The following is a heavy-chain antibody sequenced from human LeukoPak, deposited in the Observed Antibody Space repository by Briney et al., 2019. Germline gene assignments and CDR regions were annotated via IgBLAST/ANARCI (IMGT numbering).Heavy chain of an antibody. CDR3: ARVFTARSGGYDAFDI. CDR2: IDYSGDTT. CDR1: GFTLSSYE. V-gene: IGHV3-23*01. D-gene: IGHD6-25*01. J-gene: IGHJ3*02. Sequence: GGSLRLSCTASGFTLSSYEMTWIRQAPGKGLEWVSSIDYSGDTTYYADSVKGRFTISRDNVKNSLYLQMNSLRAEDTAVYYCARVFTARSGGYDAFDIWGQGTMVTVSS.